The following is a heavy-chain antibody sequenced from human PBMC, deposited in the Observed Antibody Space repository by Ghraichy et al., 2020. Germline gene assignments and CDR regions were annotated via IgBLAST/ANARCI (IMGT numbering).Heavy chain of an antibody. J-gene: IGHJ4*02. CDR1: GFTLRSYS. V-gene: IGHV3-48*02. D-gene: IGHD2/OR15-2a*01. CDR3: TRDTPNISNNY. CDR2: ISDSGASI. Sequence: GGSLRLSCAASGFTLRSYSMNWVRQAPGKGLEWISYISDSGASIHYADSVKGRFTLSRDIAQNSLYLQMNSLRDEDTSVYYCTRDTPNISNNYWGQGTLVTVSS.